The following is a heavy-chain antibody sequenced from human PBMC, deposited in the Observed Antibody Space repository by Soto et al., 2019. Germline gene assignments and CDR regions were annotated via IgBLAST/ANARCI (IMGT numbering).Heavy chain of an antibody. CDR1: GGSITTIDYY. V-gene: IGHV4-31*03. D-gene: IGHD2-8*01. J-gene: IGHJ4*02. Sequence: QVQLQESGPGLVKPSQTLSLTCTVSGGSITTIDYYWTWIRQLPGEGLEWIAYIHHAGPTYYNPSRLSRITISVDTSQNQFSLQLNSATAADTAVYFCAGKPNALSYFDYWGQGALVTVSS. CDR3: AGKPNALSYFDY. CDR2: IHHAGPT.